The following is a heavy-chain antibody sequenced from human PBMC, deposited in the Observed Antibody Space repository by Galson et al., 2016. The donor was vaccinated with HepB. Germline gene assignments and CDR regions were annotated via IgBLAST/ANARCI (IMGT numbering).Heavy chain of an antibody. Sequence: QSGAEVKKPGESLKISCKGSGYSFTNYGIGWVRQMPGKGLEWMGTIYPGDSETRYSPSLQGQVTISADRSISTAYLQWSSLQAADTAMYYCARTSDLVVACTGGAFEIWGQGTMVTGSS. CDR2: IYPGDSET. CDR1: GYSFTNYG. V-gene: IGHV5-51*01. J-gene: IGHJ3*02. D-gene: IGHD6-19*01. CDR3: ARTSDLVVACTGGAFEI.